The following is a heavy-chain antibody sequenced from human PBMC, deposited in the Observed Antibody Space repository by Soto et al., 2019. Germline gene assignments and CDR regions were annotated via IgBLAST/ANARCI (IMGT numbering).Heavy chain of an antibody. CDR2: IYSDGTT. CDR3: ARGTSWQLPFDY. Sequence: SETLSLTCTVSGGSISGYYWSWVRQPAGKGLEWVGRIYSDGTTNYSPPLKSRVTMSLDTSKDQFSLHLNSVTAADTAVYYCARGTSWQLPFDYWGQGTLVTVSS. CDR1: GGSISGYY. D-gene: IGHD6-13*01. V-gene: IGHV4-4*07. J-gene: IGHJ4*02.